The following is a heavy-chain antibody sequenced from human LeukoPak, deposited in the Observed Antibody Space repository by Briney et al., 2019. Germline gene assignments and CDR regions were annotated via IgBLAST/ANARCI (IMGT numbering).Heavy chain of an antibody. D-gene: IGHD3-3*01. CDR2: ISSSGSTI. CDR1: GFTFSDYY. J-gene: IGHJ5*02. CDR3: ARLSPITIFGVVWFDP. V-gene: IGHV3-11*04. Sequence: SGGSLRLSCAASGFTFSDYYMSWIRQAPGKGLEWVSYISSSGSTIYYADSVKGRSTISRDNAKNSLYLQMNSLRAEDTAVYYCARLSPITIFGVVWFDPWGQGTLVTVSS.